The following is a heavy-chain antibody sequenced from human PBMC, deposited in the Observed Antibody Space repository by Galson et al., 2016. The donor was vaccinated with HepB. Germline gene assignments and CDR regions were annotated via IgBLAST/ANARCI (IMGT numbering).Heavy chain of an antibody. D-gene: IGHD2-15*01. V-gene: IGHV1-2*02. CDR2: INPHSGDT. CDR1: GYKMIAFY. J-gene: IGHJ6*04. CDR3: ARAGAVGIRWNKYSQFGLDF. Sequence: SVKVSCKASGYKMIAFYMQWVRQAPGQGLEWMGWINPHSGDTNYAQNFQGTVTLTSDTSISTAYLELTGLRSDDTAVYYCARAGAVGIRWNKYSQFGLDFWGKGTTVTVSS.